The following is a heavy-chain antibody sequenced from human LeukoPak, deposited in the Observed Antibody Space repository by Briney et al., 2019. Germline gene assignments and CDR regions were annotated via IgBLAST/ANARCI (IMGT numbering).Heavy chain of an antibody. CDR2: IKQDGSKK. CDR1: GFPLSSYW. J-gene: IGHJ4*02. CDR3: TRVGYIDEGIDY. D-gene: IGHD5-24*01. Sequence: GGSLRLSCVASGFPLSSYWMTWVRQAPGKGLEWVANIKQDGSKKSYVDSVKGRFTISRDNAKNSLYLQMNSLRAEDTAIYYCTRVGYIDEGIDYWGQGTLVTVSS. V-gene: IGHV3-7*04.